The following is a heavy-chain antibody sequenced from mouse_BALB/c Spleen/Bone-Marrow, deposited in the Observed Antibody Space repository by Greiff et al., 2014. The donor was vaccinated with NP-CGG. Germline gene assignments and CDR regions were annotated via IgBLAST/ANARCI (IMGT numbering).Heavy chain of an antibody. CDR2: INPGTGGT. Sequence: VKLQESGAEQVRPGTSVKVSCKAAGYAFTYYLIDWIKQRPGQRPGQGLEWIGVINPGTGGTNYNEKFKGRATLTADNSSSTAYMQPSSLTSDDSAVYFCARRPWFAYWGQGTLVTVSA. CDR1: GYAFTYYL. CDR3: ARRPWFAY. J-gene: IGHJ3*01. V-gene: IGHV1-54*01.